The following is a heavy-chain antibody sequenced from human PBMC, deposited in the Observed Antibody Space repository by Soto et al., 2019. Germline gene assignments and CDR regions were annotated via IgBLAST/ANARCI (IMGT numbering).Heavy chain of an antibody. D-gene: IGHD3-10*01. Sequence: QVQLVQSGAEVKRPGSSVKVSCKASGDTFSFYSINWVRQAPGLGLEWMGRVNPILSMSNYAQRCQGRVTMTADKSTSTAYMELSGLRSADTAMYYCATSYGSGYRAFDYWGQGALVTVSS. CDR3: ATSYGSGYRAFDY. CDR1: GDTFSFYS. CDR2: VNPILSMS. V-gene: IGHV1-69*04. J-gene: IGHJ4*02.